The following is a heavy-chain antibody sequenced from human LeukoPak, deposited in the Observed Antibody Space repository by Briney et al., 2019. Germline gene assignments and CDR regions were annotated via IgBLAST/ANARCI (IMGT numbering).Heavy chain of an antibody. CDR3: ARAANRGEGPRKFMATGNPFDP. J-gene: IGHJ5*02. V-gene: IGHV6-1*01. D-gene: IGHD1-1*01. CDR2: TYYRSKWYN. Sequence: SQTLSPTCAISGDSVSSNSAAWNWIRQSPSRGLEWLGRTYYRSKWYNDYAVSVKSRITINPDTSKNQFSLQLNSVTPEDTAVYYCARAANRGEGPRKFMATGNPFDPWGQGTLVTVSS. CDR1: GDSVSSNSAA.